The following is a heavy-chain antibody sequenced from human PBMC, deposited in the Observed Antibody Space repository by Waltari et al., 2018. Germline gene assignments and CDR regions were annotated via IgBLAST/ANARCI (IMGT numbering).Heavy chain of an antibody. CDR1: GGSIRSGDHY. CDR3: ARALGGPISWFSYSYYYMDV. V-gene: IGHV4-30-4*08. Sequence: QVQLQESGPGLVKPSQTLSLTCQVSGGSIRSGDHYWRWIRQAPGKGLEWIGYIHYRGSTYYNPSLKSGFSISVDTSKNQFSLKLTSVSAADTAVYYCARALGGPISWFSYSYYYMDVWGEGTTVTISS. J-gene: IGHJ6*03. D-gene: IGHD2-21*01. CDR2: IHYRGST.